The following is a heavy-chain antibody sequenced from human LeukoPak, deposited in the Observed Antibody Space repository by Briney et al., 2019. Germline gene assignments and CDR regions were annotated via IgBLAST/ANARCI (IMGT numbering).Heavy chain of an antibody. CDR3: ARDGNPFDY. J-gene: IGHJ4*02. V-gene: IGHV4-59*01. D-gene: IGHD1-14*01. CDR1: GGSISSYY. Sequence: SETLSLTCTVSGGSISSYYWSWVRQPTGKGLEWIGYIYYSGSTNYNPSLKSRVTISVDTSKNQFSLKLSSVTAADTAVYYCARDGNPFDYWGQGTLVTVSS. CDR2: IYYSGST.